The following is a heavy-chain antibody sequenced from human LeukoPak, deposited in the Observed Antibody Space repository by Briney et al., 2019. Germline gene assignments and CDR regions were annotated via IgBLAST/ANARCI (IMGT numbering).Heavy chain of an antibody. Sequence: SVKVSCKASGGTFSSYAIGWVRQAPGQGLEWMGRIIPILGIANYAQKFQGRVTITADKSTSTAYMELSSLRSEDTAVYYCALRGSISITMVRGVIMENWGQGTLVTVSS. D-gene: IGHD3-10*01. CDR3: ALRGSISITMVRGVIMEN. CDR1: GGTFSSYA. J-gene: IGHJ4*02. CDR2: IIPILGIA. V-gene: IGHV1-69*04.